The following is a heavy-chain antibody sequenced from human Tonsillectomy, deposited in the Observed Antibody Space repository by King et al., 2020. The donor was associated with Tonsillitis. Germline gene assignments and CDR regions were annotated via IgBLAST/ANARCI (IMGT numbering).Heavy chain of an antibody. D-gene: IGHD2-15*01. V-gene: IGHV3-23*04. CDR1: GSTFSFYA. CDR3: ARLNGYCSGGTCYGAFDI. CDR2: ISGSGCAT. J-gene: IGHJ3*02. Sequence: VQLVESGGGLVQPGGSLRLSCAASGSTFSFYAMSWVRQAPGKGLEWVSVISGSGCATYFADPVMGRFTISRDNSKNTLYLQMNSLRAEDTAVYYCARLNGYCSGGTCYGAFDIWGQGTMVTVSS.